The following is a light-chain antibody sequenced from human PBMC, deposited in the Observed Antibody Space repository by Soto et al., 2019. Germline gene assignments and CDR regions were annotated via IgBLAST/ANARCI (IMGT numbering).Light chain of an antibody. CDR3: QQFSSYPLT. Sequence: TALTQSPATLSLSPGERATLSCRASQSVGKSLAWYQQKPGQAPRLLIYDASSRATGIPDRFSGGGSGTDFTLTISRLEPEDFAVYYCQQFSSYPLTFGGGTKVDIK. CDR2: DAS. V-gene: IGKV3-20*01. CDR1: QSVGKS. J-gene: IGKJ4*01.